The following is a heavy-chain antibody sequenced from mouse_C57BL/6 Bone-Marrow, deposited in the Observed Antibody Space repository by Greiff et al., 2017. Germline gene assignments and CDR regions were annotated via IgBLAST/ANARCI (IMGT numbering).Heavy chain of an antibody. CDR1: GFSLTSYG. D-gene: IGHD2-3*01. CDR2: IWGDGST. J-gene: IGHJ4*01. CDR3: AKPMLVYDGYPYYYAMDY. V-gene: IGHV2-3*01. Sequence: VQLQQSGPGLVAPSQSLSITCTVSGFSLTSYGVSWVRQPPGKGLEWLGVIWGDGSTNYHSALISRLSISKDNSKSQVFLKLNSLQTDDSATYYCAKPMLVYDGYPYYYAMDYWGQGTSVTVSS.